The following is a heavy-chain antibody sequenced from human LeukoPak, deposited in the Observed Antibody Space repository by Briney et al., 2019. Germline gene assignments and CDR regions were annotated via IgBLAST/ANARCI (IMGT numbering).Heavy chain of an antibody. V-gene: IGHV4-34*01. CDR1: GGSFSGDF. CDR3: ARDLQGAGRLDY. J-gene: IGHJ4*02. CDR2: INHGGST. Sequence: SETLSLTCAVYGGSFSGDFWRWIRQSPGKGLEWIGEINHGGSTTYNPSLQRRVTISVDKSRKQIALKRTSVTAEDTAVYYCARDLQGAGRLDYWGQGTLVTVSS.